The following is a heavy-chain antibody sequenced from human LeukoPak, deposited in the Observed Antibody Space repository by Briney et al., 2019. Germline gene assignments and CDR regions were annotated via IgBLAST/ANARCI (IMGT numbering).Heavy chain of an antibody. CDR3: ARKQWLVLADAFDI. J-gene: IGHJ3*02. Sequence: PSETLSLTCAVFGGSFSDYYWTWIRQPPGKGLEWIGEINHSGSTDYNPSLKSRVTISIDTSKNQFSLRLSSVTAADTAVYYCARKQWLVLADAFDIWGQGTMVTVSS. V-gene: IGHV4-34*01. CDR2: INHSGST. D-gene: IGHD6-19*01. CDR1: GGSFSDYY.